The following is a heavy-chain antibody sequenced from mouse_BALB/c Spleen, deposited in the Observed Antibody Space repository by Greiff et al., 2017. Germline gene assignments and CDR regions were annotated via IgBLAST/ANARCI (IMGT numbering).Heavy chain of an antibody. D-gene: IGHD4-1*01. CDR3: ARDWDGFAY. Sequence: EVQLKESGPGLVKPSQSLSLTCSVTGYSITSGYYWNWIRQFPGNKLEWMGYISYDGSNNYNPSLKNRISITRDTSKNQFFLKLNSVTTEDTATYYCARDWDGFAYWGQGTLVTVSA. V-gene: IGHV3-6*02. CDR1: GYSITSGYY. CDR2: ISYDGSN. J-gene: IGHJ3*01.